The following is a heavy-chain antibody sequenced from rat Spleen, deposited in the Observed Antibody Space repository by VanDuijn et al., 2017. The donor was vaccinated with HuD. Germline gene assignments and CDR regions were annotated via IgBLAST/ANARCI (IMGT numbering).Heavy chain of an antibody. CDR1: GFTFSNYG. CDR3: ARQWDY. Sequence: EVQLVESGGGLVQPGGSLKLSCAASGFTFSNYGMAWVRQAPTKGLDWVAIISYDGTTTYYRDSVRGRFTISSDNAKSTRYLQMDSLRSEDTATYYCARQWDYWGQGVMVTVSS. CDR2: ISYDGTTT. J-gene: IGHJ2*01. V-gene: IGHV5-29*01.